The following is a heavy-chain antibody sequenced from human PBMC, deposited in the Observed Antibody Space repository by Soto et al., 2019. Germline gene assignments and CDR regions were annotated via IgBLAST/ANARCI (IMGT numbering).Heavy chain of an antibody. J-gene: IGHJ3*02. CDR1: GFTFSNYA. Sequence: PGGSLRLSCAASGFTFSNYAMNWVRQAPGKGLEWVSYISSSGSTIYYADSVKGRFTISRDNAKNSLYLQTNSLRAEDTAVYYCARGVNYYGSGKQSDAFDIWGQGTMVTVSS. CDR3: ARGVNYYGSGKQSDAFDI. V-gene: IGHV3-48*03. CDR2: ISSSGSTI. D-gene: IGHD3-10*01.